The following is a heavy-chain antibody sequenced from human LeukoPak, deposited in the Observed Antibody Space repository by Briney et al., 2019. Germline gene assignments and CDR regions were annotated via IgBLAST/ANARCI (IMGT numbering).Heavy chain of an antibody. V-gene: IGHV4-61*02. D-gene: IGHD6-6*01. Sequence: PSQTLSLTCTVSGGSISSGSYYWSWIRQPAGKGLEWIGRIYTSGSTNYNPSLKSRVTISVDTSKNQFSLKLSSVTAADTAVYYCARHGGSSSPYYFDYWGQGTLVTVSS. CDR2: IYTSGST. CDR3: ARHGGSSSPYYFDY. CDR1: GGSISSGSYY. J-gene: IGHJ4*02.